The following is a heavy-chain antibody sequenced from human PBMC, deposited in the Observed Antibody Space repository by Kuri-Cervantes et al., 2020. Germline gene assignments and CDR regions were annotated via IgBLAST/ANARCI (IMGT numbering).Heavy chain of an antibody. CDR1: GYTFTNYP. CDR3: ARGGRGDYEETPNWFDP. J-gene: IGHJ5*02. Sequence: ASVKVSCKASGYTFTNYPITWVRQAPGQGLEWMGWNSDDSGDTNYAQKFQGRVTMTTDTSTNTAYMELRSLRSDDTAVYYCARGGRGDYEETPNWFDPWGQGTLVTVSS. CDR2: NSDDSGDT. D-gene: IGHD4-17*01. V-gene: IGHV1-18*01.